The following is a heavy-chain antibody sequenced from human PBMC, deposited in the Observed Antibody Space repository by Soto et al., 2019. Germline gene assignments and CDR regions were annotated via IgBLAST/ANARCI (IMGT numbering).Heavy chain of an antibody. Sequence: TSETLSLTCTVSGGSISSSSYYWGWIRQPPWKGLEWIGSIYYSGSTYYNPSLRSRVTISVDTSKNQFSLKLSSVTAADTAVYYCARFHVVVVPAAIDYWGQGTLVTVSS. CDR3: ARFHVVVVPAAIDY. D-gene: IGHD2-2*01. CDR1: GGSISSSSYY. J-gene: IGHJ4*02. V-gene: IGHV4-39*01. CDR2: IYYSGST.